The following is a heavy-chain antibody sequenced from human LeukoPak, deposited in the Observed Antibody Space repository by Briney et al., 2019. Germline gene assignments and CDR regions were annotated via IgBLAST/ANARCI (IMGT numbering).Heavy chain of an antibody. V-gene: IGHV5-51*01. Sequence: GESLKISCKGSGYSFTDYRIGWVRETPEKGLEWMGVIYPGDSDTRYSPSLQGQVTISADKSISTAYLQWSSLKASDSAMYYCARQAGYSRTYYDYWGQGTMVTVSS. D-gene: IGHD1-26*01. J-gene: IGHJ4*02. CDR1: GYSFTDYR. CDR3: ARQAGYSRTYYDY. CDR2: IYPGDSDT.